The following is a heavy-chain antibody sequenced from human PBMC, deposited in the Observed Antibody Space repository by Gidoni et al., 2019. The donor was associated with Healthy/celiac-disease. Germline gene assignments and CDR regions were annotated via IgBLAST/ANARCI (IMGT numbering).Heavy chain of an antibody. CDR1: GGPFSSYT. Sequence: QLQLVQSGAEVKTPGSSVKVSCKASGGPFSSYTISWVRQAPGQGLEWMGRIIPILGIANYAQKFQGRVTITADKSTSTAYMELSSLRSEDTAVYYCAGDFLSGNNKEEIDYWGQGTLVTVSS. CDR2: IIPILGIA. CDR3: AGDFLSGNNKEEIDY. V-gene: IGHV1-69*08. D-gene: IGHD1-20*01. J-gene: IGHJ4*02.